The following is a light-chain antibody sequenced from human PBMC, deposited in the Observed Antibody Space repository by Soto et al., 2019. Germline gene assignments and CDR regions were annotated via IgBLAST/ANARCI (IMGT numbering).Light chain of an antibody. V-gene: IGLV2-14*01. CDR1: SSDVGGYNY. J-gene: IGLJ1*01. Sequence: QSALAQPASVSGSPGQSVTISCTETSSDVGGYNYVSWYQQHPGKAPKLMIYEVSNRPSGVSNRFSGSKSGNTASLTISGLQAEDDADYYCSSYTSSSTDVFGTGTKVTVL. CDR3: SSYTSSSTDV. CDR2: EVS.